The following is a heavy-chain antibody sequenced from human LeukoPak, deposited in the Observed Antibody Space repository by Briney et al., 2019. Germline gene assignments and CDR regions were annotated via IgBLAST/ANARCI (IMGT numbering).Heavy chain of an antibody. CDR1: VFTFSNYG. D-gene: IGHD3/OR15-3a*01. CDR2: ISSGGDYL. J-gene: IGHJ3*02. V-gene: IGHV3-21*04. CDR3: VRERVTISALGGFDI. Sequence: GGTLSLSCAVSVFTFSNYGLTCVRHAPGRGREWGSYISSGGDYLYYTDSVGGRFTISRDNDKNSLYLEANSLRAEDTAIYYCVRERVTISALGGFDIWGQETMVTVSS.